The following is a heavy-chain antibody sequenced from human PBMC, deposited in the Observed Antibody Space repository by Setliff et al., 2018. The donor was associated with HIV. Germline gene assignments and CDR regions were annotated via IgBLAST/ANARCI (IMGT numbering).Heavy chain of an antibody. J-gene: IGHJ4*02. Sequence: SETLSLTCAVYGGSFSGYYWSWIRQPPGKGLEWIASIRSSGDTYYNPSLQSRVIISVDTSNNQISLKLTSVTAADTAVYYCTIPASSLAPNWGRGTQVTVSS. CDR2: IRSSGDT. CDR1: GGSFSGYY. CDR3: TIPASSLAPN. V-gene: IGHV4-34*01.